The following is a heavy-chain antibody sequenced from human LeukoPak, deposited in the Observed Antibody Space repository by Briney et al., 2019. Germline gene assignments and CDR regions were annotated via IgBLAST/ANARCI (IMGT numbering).Heavy chain of an antibody. CDR3: ARQRTSGSASNLRVAQIDS. Sequence: PSETLSLTCTVSGGSISSISHYWAWTRQSPGTGLEWIGRIYYSGSTYYNPSLKSRATISVDTSKNQISLKVSSVTAADSALYFCARQRTSGSASNLRVAQIDSWGQGTLVTVSS. D-gene: IGHD3-3*01. CDR2: IYYSGST. J-gene: IGHJ4*02. CDR1: GGSISSISHY. V-gene: IGHV4-39*01.